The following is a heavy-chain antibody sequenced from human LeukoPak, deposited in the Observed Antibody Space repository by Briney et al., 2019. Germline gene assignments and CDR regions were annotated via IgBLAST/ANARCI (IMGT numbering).Heavy chain of an antibody. Sequence: GGSLRLSCAASGFTFSSHGMHWVRQAPGKGLEWVALLSSGGINKHYADSVKGRFIISRDNSMNTLYLQMNSLRVEDTAVYYCARDHAGSGRAFDNWGQGTLVTVSS. V-gene: IGHV3-30*03. J-gene: IGHJ4*02. CDR3: ARDHAGSGRAFDN. CDR1: GFTFSSHG. D-gene: IGHD2-15*01. CDR2: LSSGGINK.